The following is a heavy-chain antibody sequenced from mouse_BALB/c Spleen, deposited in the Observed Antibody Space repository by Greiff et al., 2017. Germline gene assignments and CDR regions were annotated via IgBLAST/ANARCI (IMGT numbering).Heavy chain of an antibody. CDR1: GFNIKDTY. CDR3: ARWATGYAMDY. Sequence: EVQLQESGAELVKPGASVKLSCTASGFNIKDTYMHWVKQRPEQGLEWIGRIDPANGNTKYDPKFQGKATITADTSSNTAYLQLSSLTSEDTAVYYCARWATGYAMDYWGQGTSVTVSS. V-gene: IGHV14-3*02. CDR2: IDPANGNT. D-gene: IGHD3-1*01. J-gene: IGHJ4*01.